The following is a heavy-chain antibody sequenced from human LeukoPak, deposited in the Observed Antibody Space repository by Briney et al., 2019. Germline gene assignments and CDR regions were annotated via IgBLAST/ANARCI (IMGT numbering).Heavy chain of an antibody. D-gene: IGHD3-10*01. CDR3: ARLSMVRGVIVDY. J-gene: IGHJ4*02. Sequence: SETLSLTCAVYGGSFSGYYWSWIRQHPGKGLEWIGYIYYSGSTYYNPSLKSRVTISVDTSKNQFSLKLSSVTAADTAVYYCARLSMVRGVIVDYWGQGTLVTVSS. CDR1: GGSFSGYY. CDR2: IYYSGST. V-gene: IGHV4-31*11.